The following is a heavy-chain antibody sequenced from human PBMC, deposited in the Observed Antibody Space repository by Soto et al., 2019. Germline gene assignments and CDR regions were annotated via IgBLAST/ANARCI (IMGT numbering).Heavy chain of an antibody. J-gene: IGHJ4*02. V-gene: IGHV2-5*02. Sequence: QITLNESGPTVVKPAETLTLTCTFSGFSLTTSGVGVGWIRQSPGKAPEWLALIYWDDYKRYSASLKSMLPITKDTSKNQVVLTMASVDPADTATYYCAYGNVRTVFGWVTTTAVYFDFWGQGTPVVVSS. CDR3: AYGNVRTVFGWVTTTAVYFDF. CDR1: GFSLTTSGVG. CDR2: IYWDDYK. D-gene: IGHD3-3*01.